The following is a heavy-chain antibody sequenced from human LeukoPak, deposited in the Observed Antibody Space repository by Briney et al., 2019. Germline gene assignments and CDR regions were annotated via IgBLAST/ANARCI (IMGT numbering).Heavy chain of an antibody. J-gene: IGHJ4*02. CDR2: IYTSGST. CDR1: GGSISSYY. CDR3: ARDPGGDGSYPD. V-gene: IGHV4-4*07. Sequence: PSETLSLTCTVSGGSISSYYWSWIRQPAGKGLGWIGRIYTSGSTNYNPSLKSRVTMSVDTSKNQFSLKLSSVTAADTAVYYCARDPGGDGSYPDWGQGTLVTVSS. D-gene: IGHD1-26*01.